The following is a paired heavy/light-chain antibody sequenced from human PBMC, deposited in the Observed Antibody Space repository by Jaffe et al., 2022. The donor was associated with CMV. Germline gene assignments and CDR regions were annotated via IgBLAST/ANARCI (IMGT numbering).Heavy chain of an antibody. D-gene: IGHD1-26*01. CDR3: SVGVTTGHFQH. V-gene: IGHV4-31*03. CDR2: IYYSGST. J-gene: IGHJ1*01. Sequence: QVQLQESGPGLVKPSQTLFLTCTVSGGSIRSGGHYWSWIRQQPGKGLEWIGYIYYSGSTYYNPSLKSRVTISVDTSKNQFSLKVNSVAAADTAVYYCSVGVTTGHFQHWGQGTLVTVSS. CDR1: GGSIRSGGHY.
Light chain of an antibody. CDR3: QQYIHWPPA. Sequence: EIVMTQSPATLSVSPGERVTFSCRASQSVTTNLAWYQQKPGQAPRLLIYGASTRATGIPARFSGSGSGTEFTLTISSLQSEDFAVYYCQQYIHWPPAFGQGTRLEIK. J-gene: IGKJ5*01. CDR2: GAS. V-gene: IGKV3D-15*01. CDR1: QSVTTN.